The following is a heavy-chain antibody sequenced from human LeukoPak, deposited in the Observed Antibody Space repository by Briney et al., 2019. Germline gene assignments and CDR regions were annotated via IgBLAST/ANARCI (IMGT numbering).Heavy chain of an antibody. Sequence: WASVKVSCKASGYTFTGYYMHWVRQAPGQGLEWMGWINPNSGGTNYAQKFQGRVTMTRDTSISTAYMELSSLRSEDTAVYYCARDEGITGTTAENWGQGTLVTVSS. J-gene: IGHJ4*02. CDR1: GYTFTGYY. V-gene: IGHV1-2*02. CDR2: INPNSGGT. D-gene: IGHD1-7*01. CDR3: ARDEGITGTTAEN.